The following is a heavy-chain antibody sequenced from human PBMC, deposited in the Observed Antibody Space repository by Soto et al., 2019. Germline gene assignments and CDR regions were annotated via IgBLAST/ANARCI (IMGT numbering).Heavy chain of an antibody. Sequence: ASVKVSCKASGGTFSSYAISWVRQAPGQGLEWMGWINARSANTNYAQKFEGRVTITTDESTSTAYVELSSLRSEDTAVYYCAREGLVLVPTTVNSDYYYYAMDVWGQGTTVTVSS. J-gene: IGHJ6*02. CDR3: AREGLVLVPTTVNSDYYYYAMDV. D-gene: IGHD2-2*01. CDR2: INARSANT. V-gene: IGHV1-69*05. CDR1: GGTFSSYA.